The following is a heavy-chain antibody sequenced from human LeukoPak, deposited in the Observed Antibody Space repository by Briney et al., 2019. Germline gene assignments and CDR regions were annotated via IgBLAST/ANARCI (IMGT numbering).Heavy chain of an antibody. Sequence: GGSLRLSCAASGFTFSSYEMNWVRQAPGKGLEWVSYISSSGSTIYYADSVKGRFTISRDNAKNSLYLQMNSLRAEDTAVYYCARDREDIVVVPAPGYYYYYGMDVWGQGTTVTVSS. CDR3: ARDREDIVVVPAPGYYYYYGMDV. J-gene: IGHJ6*02. V-gene: IGHV3-48*03. CDR2: ISSSGSTI. D-gene: IGHD2-2*01. CDR1: GFTFSSYE.